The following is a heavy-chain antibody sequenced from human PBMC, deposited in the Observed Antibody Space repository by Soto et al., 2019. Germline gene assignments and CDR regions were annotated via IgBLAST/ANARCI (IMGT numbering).Heavy chain of an antibody. V-gene: IGHV5-10-1*03. CDR2: IDPSDSYT. J-gene: IGHJ5*02. CDR1: GYSFTSYW. D-gene: IGHD3-22*01. Sequence: EVQLVQSGAEVKKPGESLRISCKGSGYSFTSYWISWVRQMPGKGLEWMGRIDPSDSYTNYSPSFQGHVTISADKSISTAYLQWSSLKASDTAMYYCARHGVKTYYYDSSGYGRSWFDPWGQGTLVTVSS. CDR3: ARHGVKTYYYDSSGYGRSWFDP.